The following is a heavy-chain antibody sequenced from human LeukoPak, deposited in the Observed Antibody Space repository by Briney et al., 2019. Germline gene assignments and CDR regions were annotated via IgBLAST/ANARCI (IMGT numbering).Heavy chain of an antibody. CDR1: GFRVTNDY. CDR3: ATDIRSSPLGF. V-gene: IGHV3-66*01. D-gene: IGHD3-9*01. CDR2: IYAGGST. Sequence: GGSLRLSCAVSGFRVTNDYMNWVRQAPGKGLEWVSIIYAGGSTYYADSVKGRFTISRDSSNNTLFLQMSNLRADDSGLYYCATDIRSSPLGFWGHGTLVTVSS. J-gene: IGHJ4*01.